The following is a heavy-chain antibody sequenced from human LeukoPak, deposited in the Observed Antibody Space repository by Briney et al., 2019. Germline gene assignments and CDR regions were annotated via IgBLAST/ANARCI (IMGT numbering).Heavy chain of an antibody. CDR3: ARFGSSTWYKGAFDI. CDR1: GGSFSGYY. J-gene: IGHJ3*02. CDR2: INHSGYT. Sequence: PSETLSLTCGVYGGSFSGYYYSWIRQPPGKGLEWIGEINHSGYTNYNPSLKSRVTISVDTSKNHFSLNLTSVTAADTAVYYCARFGSSTWYKGAFDIWGQGTMVTVAS. V-gene: IGHV4-34*01. D-gene: IGHD1-1*01.